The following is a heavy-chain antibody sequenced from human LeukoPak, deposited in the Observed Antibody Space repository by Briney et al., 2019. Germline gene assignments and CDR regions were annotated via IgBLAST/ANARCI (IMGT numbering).Heavy chain of an antibody. CDR1: GYRFSTYW. D-gene: IGHD3-16*01. CDR2: IYPGDSDT. Sequence: GESLKISCKGSGYRFSTYWIAWVRQMPGKGLEWMGIIYPGDSDTRYSPSFQGQVTISADKSISTAYLQWSSLRASDTAIYFCAYGKYYFDYWGQGTLVTVSS. J-gene: IGHJ4*02. CDR3: AYGKYYFDY. V-gene: IGHV5-51*01.